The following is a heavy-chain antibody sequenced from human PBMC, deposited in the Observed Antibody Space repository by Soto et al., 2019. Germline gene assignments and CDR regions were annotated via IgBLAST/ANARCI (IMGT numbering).Heavy chain of an antibody. CDR1: GYNFATYW. CDR2: IYPGDSDT. CDR3: ARHGFYGDYASNYFDP. Sequence: AESLKISCKGSGYNFATYWISCVLQMPGKVLEYMGIIYPGDSDTRYSPSFQGQVTFSADKSISTAYLQWSSLKASDTAMYYCARHGFYGDYASNYFDPWGQGTLVTVSS. V-gene: IGHV5-51*01. D-gene: IGHD4-17*01. J-gene: IGHJ5*02.